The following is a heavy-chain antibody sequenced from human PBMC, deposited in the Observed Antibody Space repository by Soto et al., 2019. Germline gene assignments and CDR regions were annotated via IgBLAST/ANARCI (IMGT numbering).Heavy chain of an antibody. CDR1: GYTFTSYG. V-gene: IGHV1-18*01. CDR3: ATDSIAAAGYYYYYGMDV. J-gene: IGHJ6*02. D-gene: IGHD6-13*01. CDR2: ISAYNGNT. Sequence: QVQLVQSGAEVKKPGASVKVSCKASGYTFTSYGISWVRQAPGQGLEGMGWISAYNGNTNYAQKLQGRVTMTTDTSTSTAYMERRSLRSDDTAVYYCATDSIAAAGYYYYYGMDVWGQGTTVTVSS.